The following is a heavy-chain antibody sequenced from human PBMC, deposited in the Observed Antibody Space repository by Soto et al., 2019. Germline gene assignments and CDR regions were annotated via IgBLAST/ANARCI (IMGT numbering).Heavy chain of an antibody. J-gene: IGHJ6*02. V-gene: IGHV3-23*01. Sequence: PGGSLRLSCASSGFTCSSYAMILVRQAPGKGLEWVSAISGSGGSTYYADSVKGRFTISRDNSKNTLYLQMNSLRAEDTAVYYCAKRVTMIVVVSGRDYGMDVWGQGTTVTVS. CDR2: ISGSGGST. CDR3: AKRVTMIVVVSGRDYGMDV. D-gene: IGHD3-22*01. CDR1: GFTCSSYA.